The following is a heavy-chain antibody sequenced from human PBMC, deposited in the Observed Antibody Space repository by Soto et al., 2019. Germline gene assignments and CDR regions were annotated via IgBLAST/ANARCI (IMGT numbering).Heavy chain of an antibody. CDR2: MAPSTGRT. Sequence: QVQLVQSGAEVREPGASVKVSCKASGYSFTSLDINWVRQTAGQGLEWMGWMAPSTGRTGYAQKFQGRVTMTRDTSINTAYMELTTLTSDDTAFYYCARGVSAGFDYWGQGTLVIVSS. D-gene: IGHD6-19*01. V-gene: IGHV1-8*01. CDR1: GYSFTSLD. J-gene: IGHJ4*02. CDR3: ARGVSAGFDY.